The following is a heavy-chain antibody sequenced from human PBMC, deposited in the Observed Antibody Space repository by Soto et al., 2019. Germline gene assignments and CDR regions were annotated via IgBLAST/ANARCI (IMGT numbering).Heavy chain of an antibody. CDR3: ARRPTYSYSSQYFFDY. CDR1: GFSIRGSSYY. CDR2: IYYSGSS. J-gene: IGHJ4*02. V-gene: IGHV4-39*01. Sequence: SETLSLTCTVSGFSIRGSSYYWAWIRQPPGKGLQWIGNIYYSGSSYYNPSLKNRVTISVDTSKNQFSLRLNSVTAADTALYYCARRPTYSYSSQYFFDYWGQGALVTVSS. D-gene: IGHD6-13*01.